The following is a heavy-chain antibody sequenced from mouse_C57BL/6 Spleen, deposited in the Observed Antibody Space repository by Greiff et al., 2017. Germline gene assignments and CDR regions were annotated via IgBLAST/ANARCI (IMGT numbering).Heavy chain of an antibody. CDR1: GYTFTSYG. CDR3: ARSYDGYSQEVYFDY. V-gene: IGHV1-81*01. D-gene: IGHD2-3*01. Sequence: QVQLQQSGAELARPGASVKLSCKASGYTFTSYGISWVKQRTGQGLEWIGEIYPRSGNTYYNEKFKGKATLTADKSSSTAYMELRSLTSEDSAVYFCARSYDGYSQEVYFDYWGQGTTLTVSS. J-gene: IGHJ2*01. CDR2: IYPRSGNT.